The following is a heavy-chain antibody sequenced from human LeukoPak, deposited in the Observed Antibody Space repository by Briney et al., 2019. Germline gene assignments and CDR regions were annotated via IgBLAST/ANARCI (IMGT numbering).Heavy chain of an antibody. CDR1: GFTFSNCW. V-gene: IGHV3-7*03. Sequence: GGSLRLSCAASGFTFSNCWMTWVRQAPGKGLEWVANIKQDGSATYYVDSVKGRFTISRDNAKNSLYLQMNSLRVEDTAMYYCARDNSRVGATGTCDIWGQGTLLTVSS. CDR3: ARDNSRVGATGTCDI. CDR2: IKQDGSAT. D-gene: IGHD1-26*01. J-gene: IGHJ3*02.